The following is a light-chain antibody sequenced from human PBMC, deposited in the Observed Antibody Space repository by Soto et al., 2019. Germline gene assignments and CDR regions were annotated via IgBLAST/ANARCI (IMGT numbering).Light chain of an antibody. V-gene: IGKV3-11*01. CDR2: DAS. Sequence: EIVLTQSLATLSLSPGERATLSCRASPSVSSYLAWYQQKPGQAPRLLIYDASNRATGIPARFSGSGSGTDFTLTISSLETEDFAVYYCQQRSNWSPVTFGQGTRLEIK. CDR3: QQRSNWSPVT. CDR1: PSVSSY. J-gene: IGKJ5*01.